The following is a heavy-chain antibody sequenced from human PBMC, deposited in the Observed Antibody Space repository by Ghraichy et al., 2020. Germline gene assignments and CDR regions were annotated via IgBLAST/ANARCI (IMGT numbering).Heavy chain of an antibody. CDR3: AREAPNGDTDY. D-gene: IGHD4-17*01. V-gene: IGHV3-53*01. CDR1: GFTVSSNY. CDR2: IYSGGST. J-gene: IGHJ4*02. Sequence: GGSLRLSCAASGFTVSSNYMSWVRQAPGKGLEWVSVIYSGGSTYYADSVKGRFTISRDNSKNTLYLQMNSLRAEDTAVYYCAREAPNGDTDYWGQGTLVTVSS.